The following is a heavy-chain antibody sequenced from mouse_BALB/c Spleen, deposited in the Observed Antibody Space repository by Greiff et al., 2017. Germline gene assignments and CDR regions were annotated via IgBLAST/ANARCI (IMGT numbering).Heavy chain of an antibody. CDR2: ISSGGST. V-gene: IGHV5-6-5*01. CDR3: ARRATRSYYFDY. J-gene: IGHJ2*01. D-gene: IGHD3-1*01. Sequence: EVMLVESGGGLVKPGGSLKLSCAASGFTFSSYAMSWVRQTPEKRLEWVASISSGGSTYYPDSVKGRFTISRDNARNILYLQMSSLRSEDTAMYYCARRATRSYYFDYWGQGTTLTVSS. CDR1: GFTFSSYA.